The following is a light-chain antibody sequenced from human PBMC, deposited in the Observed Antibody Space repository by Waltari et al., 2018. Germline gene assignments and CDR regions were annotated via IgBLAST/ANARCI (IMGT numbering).Light chain of an antibody. Sequence: DVVMTQSPDSLAVSLGARATINCKSSQSLLYTSNNKNYLAWYQQQPGQPPKILMYWASIRESGVPDRFSGSGSGTDFTLTISGLQAEDVASYFCLQYLHTPRTFGQGTKVEIK. CDR3: LQYLHTPRT. J-gene: IGKJ1*01. CDR2: WAS. V-gene: IGKV4-1*01. CDR1: QSLLYTSNNKNY.